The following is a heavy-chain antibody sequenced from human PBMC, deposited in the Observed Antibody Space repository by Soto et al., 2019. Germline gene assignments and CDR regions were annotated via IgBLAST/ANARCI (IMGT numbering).Heavy chain of an antibody. D-gene: IGHD2-2*01. J-gene: IGHJ4*02. V-gene: IGHV3-23*01. CDR2: VSGRGGNT. Sequence: GGSLRLSCAASGFTFSNYAMTWVRQAPGKGLEWVSTVSGRGGNTNYPDSMKGRFTISRDNSKNTLYLQMNSLRVEDTALYYCAKEDCTSTTCYGGIDCWGQGTLVTVSS. CDR3: AKEDCTSTTCYGGIDC. CDR1: GFTFSNYA.